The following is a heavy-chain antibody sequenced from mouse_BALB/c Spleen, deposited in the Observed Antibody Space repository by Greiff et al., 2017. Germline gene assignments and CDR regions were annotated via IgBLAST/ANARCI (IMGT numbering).Heavy chain of an antibody. D-gene: IGHD2-4*01. Sequence: EVMLVESGGGLVQPGGSLRLSCATSGFTFTDYYMSWVRQPPGKALEWLGFIRNKANGYTTEYSASVKGRFTISRDNSQSILYLQMNTLRAEDSATYYCARDKGGDYDWFAYWGQGTLVTVSA. J-gene: IGHJ3*01. CDR3: ARDKGGDYDWFAY. V-gene: IGHV7-3*02. CDR1: GFTFTDYY. CDR2: IRNKANGYTT.